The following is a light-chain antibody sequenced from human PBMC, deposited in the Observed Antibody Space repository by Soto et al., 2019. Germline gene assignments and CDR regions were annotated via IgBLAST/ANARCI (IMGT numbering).Light chain of an antibody. CDR3: QQSYNSPPIT. J-gene: IGKJ5*01. V-gene: IGKV1-5*03. CDR2: KAS. CDR1: QTISSW. Sequence: DIQMTQSPSTLSGSVGDRVTITCRASQTISSWLAWYQQKPGKAPKLLIYKASTLKSGVPSRFSGSGYGTDFALTISSLTPEDFATYYCQQSYNSPPITFGQGTRLEIK.